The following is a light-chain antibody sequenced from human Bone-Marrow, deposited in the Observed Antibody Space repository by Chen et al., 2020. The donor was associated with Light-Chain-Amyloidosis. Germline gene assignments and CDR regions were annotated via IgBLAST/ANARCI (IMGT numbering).Light chain of an antibody. CDR3: MQALQTPLT. CDR1: QSLLHSNGYNY. J-gene: IGKJ4*01. CDR2: LGS. V-gene: IGKV2-28*01. Sequence: DIVITQSPLSLPVTPGEPASISGRSSQSLLHSNGYNYLDWYLQKPGQSPQLLIYLGSNRASGVPDRFSGSGSGTDFTLKISRVEAEDVGVYYCMQALQTPLTFGGGTKVEIK.